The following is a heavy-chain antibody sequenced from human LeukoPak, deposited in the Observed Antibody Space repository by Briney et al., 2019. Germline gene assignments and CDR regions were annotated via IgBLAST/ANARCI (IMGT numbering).Heavy chain of an antibody. Sequence: GGSLRLSCAASGFTFSSYAMHWVRQAPGKGLEWVAFIRYDGSNKKYSDSVKGRFTISRDNSKNTLYLQMNSLRPEDTAVYYCAKDGSSGWSYYMDVWGKGTTVTISS. V-gene: IGHV3-30*02. D-gene: IGHD6-19*01. CDR1: GFTFSSYA. CDR3: AKDGSSGWSYYMDV. CDR2: IRYDGSNK. J-gene: IGHJ6*03.